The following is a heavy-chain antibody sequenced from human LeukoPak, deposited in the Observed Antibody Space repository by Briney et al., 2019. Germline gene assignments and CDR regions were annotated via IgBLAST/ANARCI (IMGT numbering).Heavy chain of an antibody. CDR1: GFTFSSYA. V-gene: IGHV3-21*01. Sequence: GGSLRLSCAASGFTFSSYAMSWVRQAPGKGLEWVSSISSSSSYTYYADSVKGRFTISRDNAKNSLYLQMNSLRAEDTAVYYCARDTYDILTGYYKWAFDIWGQGTMVTVSS. CDR2: ISSSSSYT. CDR3: ARDTYDILTGYYKWAFDI. D-gene: IGHD3-9*01. J-gene: IGHJ3*02.